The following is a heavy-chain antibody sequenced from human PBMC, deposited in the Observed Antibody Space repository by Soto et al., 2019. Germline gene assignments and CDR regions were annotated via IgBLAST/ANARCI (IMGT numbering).Heavy chain of an antibody. CDR1: GFTFTSSA. D-gene: IGHD6-13*01. V-gene: IGHV1-58*01. CDR3: AAESGYSSTYYYYYGMDV. J-gene: IGHJ6*02. CDR2: IVVGSGNT. Sequence: GASVKVSCKASGFTFTSSAVQWVRQARGQRLEWIGWIVVGSGNTNYAQKFQERVTITRDMSTSTAYMELSSLRSEDTAAYYCAAESGYSSTYYYYYGMDVWGQGTTVTVS.